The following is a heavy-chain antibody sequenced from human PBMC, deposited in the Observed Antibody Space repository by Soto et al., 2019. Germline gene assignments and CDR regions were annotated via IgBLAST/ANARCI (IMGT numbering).Heavy chain of an antibody. D-gene: IGHD3-22*01. Sequence: EVQLVASGGALVEPGGSLRLSCAASGFTFNNAWMHWVRQAPGKGLESVARIKSNANGGTIDYAAPVNGRFTISRDDSSNTLHLQMNSLKIEEPAMYFCTRDDTFDFWGQGTLVTVSS. V-gene: IGHV3-15*07. J-gene: IGHJ4*02. CDR2: IKSNANGGTI. CDR1: GFTFNNAW. CDR3: TRDDTFDF.